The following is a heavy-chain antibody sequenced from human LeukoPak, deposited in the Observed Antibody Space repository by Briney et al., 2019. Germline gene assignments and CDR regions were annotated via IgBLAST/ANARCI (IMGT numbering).Heavy chain of an antibody. V-gene: IGHV1-24*01. J-gene: IGHJ4*02. D-gene: IGHD3-9*01. CDR1: GYSITELS. Sequence: ASVKVSCKVSGYSITELSTHWVRQAPEKGLEWMGGFDPGSGEIIYEQKFRDRVTMTEDTSTDTAYMELSSLRSEDTALYYCATGTHYDLLPFWGQGTLVTVSS. CDR2: FDPGSGEI. CDR3: ATGTHYDLLPF.